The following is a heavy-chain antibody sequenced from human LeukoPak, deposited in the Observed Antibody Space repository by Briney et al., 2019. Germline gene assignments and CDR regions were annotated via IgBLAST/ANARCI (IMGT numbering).Heavy chain of an antibody. J-gene: IGHJ1*01. CDR3: ARDPRVRGVIGYFQH. V-gene: IGHV4-4*07. Sequence: SETPSLTCTVSGGSISSYYWSWIRQPAGKGLEWIGRIYTSGSTNYNPSLKSRVTMSVDTSKNQFSLKLSSVTAADTAVYYCARDPRVRGVIGYFQHWGQGTLVTVSS. CDR1: GGSISSYY. CDR2: IYTSGST. D-gene: IGHD3-10*01.